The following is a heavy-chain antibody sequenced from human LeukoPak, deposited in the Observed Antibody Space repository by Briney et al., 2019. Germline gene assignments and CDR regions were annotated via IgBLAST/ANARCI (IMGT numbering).Heavy chain of an antibody. V-gene: IGHV1-69*05. CDR3: ARAKWELGHYFDY. CDR1: GGTFSSYA. J-gene: IGHJ4*02. Sequence: SVKVSCMASGGTFSSYAISWVRQAPGQGLEWMGGIIPIFGTANYAQKFQGRVTITTDESTSTAYMELSSLRSEDTAVYYCARAKWELGHYFDYWGQGTLVTVSS. CDR2: IIPIFGTA. D-gene: IGHD1-26*01.